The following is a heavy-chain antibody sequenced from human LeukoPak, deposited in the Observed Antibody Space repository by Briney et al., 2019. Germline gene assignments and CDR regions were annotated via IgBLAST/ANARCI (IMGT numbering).Heavy chain of an antibody. Sequence: SVKVSCKASGGTFSSYAISWVRQAPGQGLEWMGGIIPIFGTANHAQKFQGRVTITADKSTSTAYMELSSLRSEDTAVYYCARDFGPNGLLWFGELTGYGMDVWGKGTTVTVSS. CDR2: IIPIFGTA. J-gene: IGHJ6*04. V-gene: IGHV1-69*06. D-gene: IGHD3-10*01. CDR3: ARDFGPNGLLWFGELTGYGMDV. CDR1: GGTFSSYA.